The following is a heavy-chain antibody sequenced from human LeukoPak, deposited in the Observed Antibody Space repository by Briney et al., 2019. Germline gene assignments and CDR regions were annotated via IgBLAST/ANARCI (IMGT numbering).Heavy chain of an antibody. CDR3: AGVEVVAAAGLLGYYYYGMDV. V-gene: IGHV3-30-3*01. Sequence: GGSLRLSCAASGFTFSSYAMHWVRQAPGKGLEWVAVISYDGSNKYYADSVKGRFTISRDNSKNTLYLQTNSLRAEDTAVYYCAGVEVVAAAGLLGYYYYGMDVWGQGTTVTVSS. CDR2: ISYDGSNK. CDR1: GFTFSSYA. D-gene: IGHD2-15*01. J-gene: IGHJ6*02.